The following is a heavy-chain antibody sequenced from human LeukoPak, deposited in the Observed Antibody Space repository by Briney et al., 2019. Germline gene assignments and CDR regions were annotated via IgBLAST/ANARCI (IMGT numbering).Heavy chain of an antibody. CDR1: GGFISSNY. Sequence: SETLSLTCTVSGGFISSNYWSWIRQPPGKGLEWIGEINHSGSTNYNPSLKSRVTISVDTSKNQFSLKLSSVTAADTAVYYCARDRAIVARGWFDPWGQGTLVTVSS. D-gene: IGHD2-15*01. CDR2: INHSGST. CDR3: ARDRAIVARGWFDP. V-gene: IGHV4-59*01. J-gene: IGHJ5*02.